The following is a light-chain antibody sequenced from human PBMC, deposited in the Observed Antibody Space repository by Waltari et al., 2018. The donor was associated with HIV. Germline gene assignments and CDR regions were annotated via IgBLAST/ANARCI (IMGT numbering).Light chain of an antibody. CDR2: GKN. CDR1: SLRSYY. J-gene: IGLJ2*01. Sequence: SSELTQDPAVSVALGQTVRITCQGDSLRSYYASWYQQKPGQAPVLVIYGKNNRPSVIPDRFSGSSSGYTASLTITGAQAEDEADYYCNSRDSSGNLPFGGGTKLTVL. V-gene: IGLV3-19*01. CDR3: NSRDSSGNLP.